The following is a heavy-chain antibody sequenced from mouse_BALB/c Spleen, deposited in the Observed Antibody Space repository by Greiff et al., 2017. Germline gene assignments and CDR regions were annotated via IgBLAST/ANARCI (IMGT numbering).Heavy chain of an antibody. J-gene: IGHJ4*01. CDR2: ISSGSSTI. CDR1: GFTFSSFG. Sequence: EVKLMESGGGLVQPGGSRKLSCAASGFTFSSFGMHWVRQAPEKGLEWVAYISSGSSTIYYADTVKGRFTISRDNPKNTLFLQMTSLRSEDTAMYYCARSRTPMDHWGQGTSVTVSS. V-gene: IGHV5-17*02. CDR3: ARSRTPMDH.